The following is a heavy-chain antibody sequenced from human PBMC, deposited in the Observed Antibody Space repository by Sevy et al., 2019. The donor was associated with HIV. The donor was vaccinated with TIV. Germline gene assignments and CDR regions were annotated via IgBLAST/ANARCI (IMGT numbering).Heavy chain of an antibody. Sequence: GGSLRLSCAASGFTFSTYAMNWVRQAPGKGLEWVSSISGSGRYTYYADSVEGRFTISRDSSKNTLYLQMNSLRADDMAVYYCAKGFCSGGSCPRDYYYYGMDVWGQGTTVTVSS. J-gene: IGHJ6*02. V-gene: IGHV3-23*01. CDR3: AKGFCSGGSCPRDYYYYGMDV. CDR1: GFTFSTYA. D-gene: IGHD2-15*01. CDR2: ISGSGRYT.